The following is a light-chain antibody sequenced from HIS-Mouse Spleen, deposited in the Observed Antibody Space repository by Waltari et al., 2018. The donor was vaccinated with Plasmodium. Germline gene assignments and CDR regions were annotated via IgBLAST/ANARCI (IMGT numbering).Light chain of an antibody. CDR3: QQDYNLPYT. V-gene: IGKV3D-7*01. CDR2: GAS. CDR1: QSVSSSY. J-gene: IGKJ2*01. Sequence: EIVMTQSPATLSLSPGERAPPSCRASQSVSSSYLSWYQQKPGQAPRLLIYGASTRATGIPARFSGGGSGTDFTLTISSLQPEDFAVYYCQQDYNLPYTFGQGTKLEIK.